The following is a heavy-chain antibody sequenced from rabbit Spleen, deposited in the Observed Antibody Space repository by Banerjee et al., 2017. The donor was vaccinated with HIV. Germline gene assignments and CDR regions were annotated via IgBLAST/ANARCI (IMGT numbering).Heavy chain of an antibody. CDR3: VRDQAGDADYGPYYLNL. V-gene: IGHV1S40*01. CDR2: IYGGDSIST. J-gene: IGHJ4*01. CDR1: GFSFNNKYY. Sequence: QSLEESGGGLVQPEGSLTLTCTASGFSFNNKYYLCWVRQAPGKGLEWIACIYGGDSISTAYASWAKGRFTVSKTSSTTVTLQMTSLTAADTATYFCVRDQAGDADYGPYYLNLWGPGTLVTVS. D-gene: IGHD2-1*01.